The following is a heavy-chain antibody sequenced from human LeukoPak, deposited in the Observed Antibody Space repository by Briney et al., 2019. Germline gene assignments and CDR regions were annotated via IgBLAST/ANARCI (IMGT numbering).Heavy chain of an antibody. D-gene: IGHD3-10*01. J-gene: IGHJ6*02. V-gene: IGHV3-20*04. CDR2: IDWNGANT. Sequence: GGSLSLSCAASGFTFDGYGMSWVRQAPGEGLEWVSAIDWNGANTGYADSVKGRFTVSRDNAKNSLYLHLSSLRAEDTALYYCARVRGGLSYGMDVWSQGTTVTVSS. CDR1: GFTFDGYG. CDR3: ARVRGGLSYGMDV.